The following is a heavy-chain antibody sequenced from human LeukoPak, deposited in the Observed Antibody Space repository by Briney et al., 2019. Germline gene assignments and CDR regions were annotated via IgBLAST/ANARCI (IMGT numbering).Heavy chain of an antibody. CDR2: FDSEDGET. V-gene: IGHV1-24*01. CDR3: ATGVLRYFDWLLLDY. J-gene: IGHJ4*02. D-gene: IGHD3-9*01. Sequence: ASVKVSCKVSGYTLTELSMHWVRQAPGKGLEWMGGFDSEDGETIYAQKFQGRVTMTEDTSTDTAYMELSSLRSEDTAVYYCATGVLRYFDWLLLDYWGQGTLVTVSS. CDR1: GYTLTELS.